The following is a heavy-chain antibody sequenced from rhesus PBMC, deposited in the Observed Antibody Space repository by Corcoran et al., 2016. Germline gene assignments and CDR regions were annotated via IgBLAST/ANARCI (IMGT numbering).Heavy chain of an antibody. CDR2: IYGSGGGT. D-gene: IGHD6-25*01. CDR3: ARVPVIAADADY. V-gene: IGHV4-106*01. CDR1: GGSISDDYY. Sequence: QVQLQESGPGLVKPSETLSLTCAVSGGSISDDYYWSWIRQPPGKGLEWNGYIYGSGGGTNYNPSLKHRVTISIDTSKNQFSLKLSSVTAADTAVYYCARVPVIAADADYWGQGVLVTVSS. J-gene: IGHJ4*01.